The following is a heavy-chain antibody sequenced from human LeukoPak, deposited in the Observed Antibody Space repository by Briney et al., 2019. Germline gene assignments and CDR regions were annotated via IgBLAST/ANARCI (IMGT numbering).Heavy chain of an antibody. CDR3: AKERVEYGDYGGDYFDY. J-gene: IGHJ4*02. CDR2: ISYDGSNK. CDR1: GFTFSSYG. Sequence: PGGSLRLSCAASGFTFSSYGMHWVRQAPGKGLEWVAVISYDGSNKYYADSVKGRFTISRDNSKNTLYLQINSLRAEDTAVYYCAKERVEYGDYGGDYFDYWGQGTLVTVSS. V-gene: IGHV3-30*18. D-gene: IGHD4-17*01.